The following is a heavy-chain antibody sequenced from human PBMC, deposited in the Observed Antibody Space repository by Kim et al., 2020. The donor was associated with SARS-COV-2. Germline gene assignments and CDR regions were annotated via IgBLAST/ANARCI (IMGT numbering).Heavy chain of an antibody. Sequence: GGSLRLSCTVSGFNFEDYGMSWVRQAPGKGLEWVSDINWNGGRTGYADFVRGRFTISRDNAKKSLYLQMDSLRAEDTALYHCAKPGEPHRGYFDSWGQGT. CDR2: INWNGGRT. CDR3: AKPGEPHRGYFDS. J-gene: IGHJ4*02. D-gene: IGHD3-16*01. CDR1: GFNFEDYG. V-gene: IGHV3-20*01.